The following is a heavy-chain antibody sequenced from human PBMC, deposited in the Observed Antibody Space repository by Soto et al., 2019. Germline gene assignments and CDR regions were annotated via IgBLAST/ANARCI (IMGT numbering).Heavy chain of an antibody. CDR2: IPQEGSDG. D-gene: IGHD2-21*02. CDR1: GFTLSMYS. CDR3: ARDQLILPAHDFFYGSDV. V-gene: IGHV3-7*03. Sequence: GGSLRLSCEVSGFTLSMYSMTWVRQAPGKGLEWVAKIPQEGSDGHYVDSVKGRFTISRDNAKNSVYLQMNSLRAEDTAVYYCARDQLILPAHDFFYGSDVRGQGAKVTVS. J-gene: IGHJ6*02.